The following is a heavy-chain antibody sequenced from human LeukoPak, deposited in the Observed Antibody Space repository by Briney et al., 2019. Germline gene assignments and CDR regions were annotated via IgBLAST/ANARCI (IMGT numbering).Heavy chain of an antibody. D-gene: IGHD3-3*01. J-gene: IGHJ4*02. CDR1: GFTVSSNY. CDR2: IYSGGST. CDR3: ARTTVLRFLEWFFDY. Sequence: PGGSLRLSCAASGFTVSSNYMSWVRQAPGKGLEWVSVIYSGGSTYYADSVKGRFTISRDNSKNTLYLQMNSLRAEDTAVYYCARTTVLRFLEWFFDYWGQGTLVTVSS. V-gene: IGHV3-53*01.